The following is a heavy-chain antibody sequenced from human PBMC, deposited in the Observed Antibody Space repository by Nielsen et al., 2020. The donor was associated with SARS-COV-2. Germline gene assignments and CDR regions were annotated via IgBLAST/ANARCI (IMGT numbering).Heavy chain of an antibody. V-gene: IGHV4-30-4*01. CDR3: ARDRQGYNYYYGMDV. Sequence: SETLSLTCSVSGGSIESYEHYWSWIRQSPGKGLEWIGYIYYSGSAYYNPSLEGRVTISVDTSANQFSLRLNSVTAADMAQYYCARDRQGYNYYYGMDVWGQGTTVTVS. CDR2: IYYSGSA. J-gene: IGHJ6*02. CDR1: GGSIESYEHY. D-gene: IGHD5-24*01.